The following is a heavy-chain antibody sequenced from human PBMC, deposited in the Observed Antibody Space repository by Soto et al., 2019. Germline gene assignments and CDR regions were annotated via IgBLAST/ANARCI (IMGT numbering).Heavy chain of an antibody. Sequence: GGSLRLSCAASGFTFSSYAMSWVRQAPGKGLEWVSAISGSGGSTYYADSVKGRFTISRDNSKNTLDLQMNSLRAEDTAVYYCAKVQRVPTRKDYWGKGTLVTVSS. CDR3: AKVQRVPTRKDY. CDR2: ISGSGGST. V-gene: IGHV3-23*01. CDR1: GFTFSSYA. D-gene: IGHD1-1*01. J-gene: IGHJ4*02.